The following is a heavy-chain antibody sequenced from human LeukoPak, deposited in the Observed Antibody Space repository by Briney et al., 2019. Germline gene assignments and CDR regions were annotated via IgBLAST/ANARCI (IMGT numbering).Heavy chain of an antibody. Sequence: SVKVSCRASGGTFSSYAISWVRQAPGQGLEWMGGIIPIFGTANYAQKFQGRVTITADESTSTAYMELSSLRSEDTAVYYCARGGWNYGYYYYGMDVWGQGTTVTVSS. V-gene: IGHV1-69*13. D-gene: IGHD1-7*01. CDR2: IIPIFGTA. J-gene: IGHJ6*02. CDR3: ARGGWNYGYYYYGMDV. CDR1: GGTFSSYA.